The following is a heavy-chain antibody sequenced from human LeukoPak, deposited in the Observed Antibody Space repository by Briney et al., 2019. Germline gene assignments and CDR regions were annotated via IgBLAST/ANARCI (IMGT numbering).Heavy chain of an antibody. D-gene: IGHD2-2*01. Sequence: GGSLRLSCAASGVTFSSYGMHWVRQAPGKGLEWVAVIWYGGSNKYYADSVKGRFTISRDNSKNTLYLQMNSLRAEDTAVYYCARTIVVVPAGAFDIWGQGTMVTVSS. CDR2: IWYGGSNK. V-gene: IGHV3-33*08. CDR1: GVTFSSYG. J-gene: IGHJ3*02. CDR3: ARTIVVVPAGAFDI.